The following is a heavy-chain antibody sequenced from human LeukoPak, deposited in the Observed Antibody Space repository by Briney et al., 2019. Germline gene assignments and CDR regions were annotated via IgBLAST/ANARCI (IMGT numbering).Heavy chain of an antibody. CDR1: GFTFNTYG. Sequence: PGGSLRLSCAASGFTFNTYGMTWVRQAPGKGLEWVSAISGSGTSTYYADSVQGRFTISRDNSKNTLSLQMNSLKTEDTAVYYCTTDWYYYDSSGYYPIFWGQGTLVTVSS. CDR2: ISGSGTST. V-gene: IGHV3-23*01. J-gene: IGHJ4*02. CDR3: TTDWYYYDSSGYYPIF. D-gene: IGHD3-22*01.